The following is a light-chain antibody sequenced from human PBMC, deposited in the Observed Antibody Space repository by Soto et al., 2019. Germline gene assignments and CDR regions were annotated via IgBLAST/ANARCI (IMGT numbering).Light chain of an antibody. J-gene: IGLJ1*01. CDR2: EVN. CDR1: SSNVGSYKL. V-gene: IGLV2-23*02. Sequence: QSVLTQPASVSGSPGQSITISCTGTSSNVGSYKLVSWYQQHPGKAPKLMIFEVNKRPSGVSNRFSGSKSGNTASLTISGLKVEDEADYYCCSSGGSPTYVFGPGSNVAGL. CDR3: CSSGGSPTYV.